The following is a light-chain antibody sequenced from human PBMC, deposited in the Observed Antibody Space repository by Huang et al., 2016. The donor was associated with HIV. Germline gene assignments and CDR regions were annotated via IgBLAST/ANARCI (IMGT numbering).Light chain of an antibody. CDR3: QQYDNWPPGLT. CDR2: DTS. V-gene: IGKV3D-15*01. J-gene: IGKJ4*01. Sequence: EIVMTPSPATLSVSPGGGATLSCRARQNVRSNLAWYQQTPGQAPRLLIYDTSTRALGVPARFSGSGAGTEFTLTISVLQSEDFAVYYCQQYDNWPPGLTFGGGTKVEI. CDR1: QNVRSN.